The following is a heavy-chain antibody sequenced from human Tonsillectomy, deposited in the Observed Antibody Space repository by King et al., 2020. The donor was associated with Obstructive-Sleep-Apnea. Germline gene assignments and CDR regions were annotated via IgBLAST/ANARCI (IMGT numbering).Heavy chain of an antibody. V-gene: IGHV4-34*01. J-gene: IGHJ6*02. CDR3: ARGGRYCSSTSCYPRVYYYYYGMDV. Sequence: VQLQQWGAGLLKPSETLSLTCAVYGGSFSGYYWSWIRQPPGKGLEWIGEINHSGSTNYNPSLKSRVTISVDTSKNQFSLKLSSVTAADTAVYYCARGGRYCSSTSCYPRVYYYYYGMDVWGQGTTVTVSS. CDR2: INHSGST. D-gene: IGHD2-2*01. CDR1: GGSFSGYY.